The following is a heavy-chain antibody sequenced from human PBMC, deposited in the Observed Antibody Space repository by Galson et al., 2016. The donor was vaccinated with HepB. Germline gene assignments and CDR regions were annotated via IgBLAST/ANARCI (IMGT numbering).Heavy chain of an antibody. CDR2: ISSTSSTT. Sequence: SLRLSCAASGFNFRNYYMSWIRQAPGKGLEWLSYISSTSSTTNYADSVKGRFTISRDNAKNSLYLQMNSLRAEDTAVYYCARDRTARAAADNWGQGTLVTVSS. J-gene: IGHJ4*02. CDR3: ARDRTARAAADN. CDR1: GFNFRNYY. D-gene: IGHD6-25*01. V-gene: IGHV3-11*06.